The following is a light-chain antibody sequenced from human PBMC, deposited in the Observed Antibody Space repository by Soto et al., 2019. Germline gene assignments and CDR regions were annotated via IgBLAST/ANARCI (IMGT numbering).Light chain of an antibody. J-gene: IGKJ1*01. V-gene: IGKV1-5*03. CDR3: QQYNSYSET. Sequence: DIQMTQSPSTLSASVGDRVTITCRASQSISTWLAWYQQKSGKAPKLLIYEASTLGSGVPSRFSGSGSGTEFTLTISSLQPDDFATYYCQQYNSYSETYGQGIKVEIX. CDR2: EAS. CDR1: QSISTW.